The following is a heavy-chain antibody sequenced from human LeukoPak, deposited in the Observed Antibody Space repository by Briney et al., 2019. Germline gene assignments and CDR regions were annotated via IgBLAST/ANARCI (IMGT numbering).Heavy chain of an antibody. J-gene: IGHJ4*02. V-gene: IGHV3-48*04. CDR3: ARESSDGDFDY. D-gene: IGHD5-24*01. CDR2: ISSSGSSV. Sequence: GGSLRLSCAASVFTFSSYSMNWVRQAPGKGLEWGSYISSSGSSVSYADSVKGRFTISRDNAKSSLYLQMTSLRAEDTATYYCARESSDGDFDYWGQGTRVTVSS. CDR1: VFTFSSYS.